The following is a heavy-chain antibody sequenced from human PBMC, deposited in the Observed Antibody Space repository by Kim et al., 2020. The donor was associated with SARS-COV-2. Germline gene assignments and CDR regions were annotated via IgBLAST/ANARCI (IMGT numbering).Heavy chain of an antibody. CDR2: IYYSGST. Sequence: SETLSLTCTVSGGSISSYYWSWIRQPPGKGLEWIGYIYYSGSTNYNPSLKSRVTISVDTSKNQFSLKLSSVTAADTAVYYCASYSSGSHWYFDLWGRGTL. CDR1: GGSISSYY. CDR3: ASYSSGSHWYFDL. V-gene: IGHV4-59*08. J-gene: IGHJ2*01. D-gene: IGHD6-19*01.